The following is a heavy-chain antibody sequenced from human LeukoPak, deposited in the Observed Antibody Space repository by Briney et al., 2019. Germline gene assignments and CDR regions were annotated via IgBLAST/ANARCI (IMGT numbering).Heavy chain of an antibody. CDR2: IYTSGST. Sequence: SETLSLTCTVSGGSISSYYWSRIRQPAGKGLEWIGRIYTSGSTNYNPSLKSRVTMSVDTSKNQFSLKLSSVTAADTAVYYCARDTHEWKYSSSWYKNYYYYMDVWGKGTTVTVSS. D-gene: IGHD6-13*01. CDR3: ARDTHEWKYSSSWYKNYYYYMDV. V-gene: IGHV4-4*07. CDR1: GGSISSYY. J-gene: IGHJ6*03.